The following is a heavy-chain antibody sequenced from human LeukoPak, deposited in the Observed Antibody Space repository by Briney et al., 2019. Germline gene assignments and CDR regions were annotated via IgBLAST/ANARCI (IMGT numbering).Heavy chain of an antibody. CDR1: GFTFSSYS. D-gene: IGHD5-18*01. Sequence: PGGSLRLSCAASGFTFSSYSMNWVRQAPGKGLEWVSSISSSSSYIYYADSVKGRFTISRDNAKNSLYLQMNSLRAEDTAVYYCAREENSYAPRKLVDYWGQGTLVTVSS. CDR2: ISSSSSYI. V-gene: IGHV3-21*01. J-gene: IGHJ4*02. CDR3: AREENSYAPRKLVDY.